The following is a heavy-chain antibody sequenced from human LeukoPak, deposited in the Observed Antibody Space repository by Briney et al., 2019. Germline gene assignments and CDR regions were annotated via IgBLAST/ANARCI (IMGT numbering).Heavy chain of an antibody. Sequence: SETLSLTCAVYGGSFSGYYWSWIRQPPGKGLEWIGEINHSGGTNYNPSLKSRVTISVDTSKNQFSLKLSSVTAADTAVYYCTSRDCSGGSCYYFDYWGQGTLVTVSS. J-gene: IGHJ4*02. CDR1: GGSFSGYY. CDR2: INHSGGT. CDR3: TSRDCSGGSCYYFDY. D-gene: IGHD2-15*01. V-gene: IGHV4-34*01.